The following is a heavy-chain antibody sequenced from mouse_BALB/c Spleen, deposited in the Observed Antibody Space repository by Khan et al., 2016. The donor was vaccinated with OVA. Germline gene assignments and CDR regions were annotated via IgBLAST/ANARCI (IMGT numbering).Heavy chain of an antibody. J-gene: IGHJ2*01. CDR3: ARIYGVDFDY. V-gene: IGHV3-2*02. Sequence: EVQLVESGPGLVKPSQSLSLTCTVTGYSITSDYAWNWIRQFPGNKMEWMGFISYSGNTNYNPSLKSRFSITRDTSKNQFFLQLNSVTTEDTATYYCARIYGVDFDYWGQGTTLTVSS. CDR2: ISYSGNT. CDR1: GYSITSDYA. D-gene: IGHD1-1*01.